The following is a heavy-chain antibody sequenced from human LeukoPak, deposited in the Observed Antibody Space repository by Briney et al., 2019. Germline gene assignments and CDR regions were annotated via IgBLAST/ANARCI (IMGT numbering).Heavy chain of an antibody. V-gene: IGHV3-53*01. CDR3: ATPLPHGSDPSLYYYYMDV. CDR2: IYSNNT. CDR1: GFTVSSNS. J-gene: IGHJ6*03. D-gene: IGHD3-10*01. Sequence: GGSLRLSCTVSGFTVSSNSMSWVRQAPGKGLEWVSFIYSNNTHYSDSVKGRFTISRDNSKNTLYLQMNSLRAEDTAVYYCATPLPHGSDPSLYYYYMDVWGKGTPVTISS.